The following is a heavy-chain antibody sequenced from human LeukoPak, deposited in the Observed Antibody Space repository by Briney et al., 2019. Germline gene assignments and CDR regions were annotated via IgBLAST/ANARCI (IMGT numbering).Heavy chain of an antibody. CDR3: ARNIVGANTFDY. Sequence: TLSLTCAASGGSISSSNWWSWVRQPPGKGLEGIGIFYHGTNTTHTPSLKSRVTISVDKSNNPLSLRLSSLTATDTAVYYCARNIVGANTFDYWGQGTLVTVSS. CDR1: GGSISSSNW. V-gene: IGHV4-4*02. D-gene: IGHD1-26*01. J-gene: IGHJ4*02. CDR2: FYHGTNT.